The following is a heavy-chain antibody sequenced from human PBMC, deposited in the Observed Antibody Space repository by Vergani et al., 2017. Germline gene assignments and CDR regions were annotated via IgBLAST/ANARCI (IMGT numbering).Heavy chain of an antibody. J-gene: IGHJ3*02. CDR2: ISGSGGST. V-gene: IGHV3-23*04. D-gene: IGHD6-13*01. CDR1: GFTFSSYV. Sequence: EVQLVESGGGLVKPGGSLRLSCAASGFTFSSYVMSWVRQAPGKGLEWVAAISGSGGSTYYADSVKGRFTISRDNSKNTLYLHMNSLRAEDTAVYYCAKIYSSSWYRVGAFDIWGQGTMVTVSS. CDR3: AKIYSSSWYRVGAFDI.